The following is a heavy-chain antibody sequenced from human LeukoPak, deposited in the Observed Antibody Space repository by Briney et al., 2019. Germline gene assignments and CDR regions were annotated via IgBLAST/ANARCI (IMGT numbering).Heavy chain of an antibody. V-gene: IGHV1-69*06. J-gene: IGHJ6*04. CDR1: GGTFSSYA. Sequence: SVKVSCKASGGTFSSYAISWVRQAPGQGLEWMGGIIPIFGTANYAQKFQGRVTITADKSTSTAYMELSSLRSEDTAVYYCARDLGTAMATHYYYYGMDVWGKGTTVTVSS. D-gene: IGHD5-18*01. CDR2: IIPIFGTA. CDR3: ARDLGTAMATHYYYYGMDV.